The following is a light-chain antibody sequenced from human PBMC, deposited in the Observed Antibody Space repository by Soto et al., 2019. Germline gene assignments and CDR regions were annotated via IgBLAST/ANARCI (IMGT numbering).Light chain of an antibody. CDR3: SSFTSRFTFNYI. CDR1: SSDVGGYNY. V-gene: IGLV2-14*01. CDR2: EVT. J-gene: IGLJ1*01. Sequence: QSVLTQPASVSGSPGQSITISCTGTSSDVGGYNYVSWYQQHPGKAPKIIIYEVTNRPSGVSNRFSGSKSGNTASLTISCLQAEDDADYYCSSFTSRFTFNYIFGTGTKLTVL.